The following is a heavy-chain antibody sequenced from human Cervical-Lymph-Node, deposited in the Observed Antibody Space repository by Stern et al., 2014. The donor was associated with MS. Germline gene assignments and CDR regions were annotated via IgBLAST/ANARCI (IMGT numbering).Heavy chain of an antibody. V-gene: IGHV1-18*01. CDR1: GYSFSSYG. D-gene: IGHD2-21*01. CDR3: ARDLQGMMVKDS. J-gene: IGHJ4*02. Sequence: VQLLESGAEVKKPGASVKVSCKASGYSFSSYGISWVRQAPGQGLEWLGWINAYDGNTGYAQNLQGRVPMTTDTSTSTAYMELRSLRSDDTAVYYCARDLQGMMVKDSWGQGTLVTVSS. CDR2: INAYDGNT.